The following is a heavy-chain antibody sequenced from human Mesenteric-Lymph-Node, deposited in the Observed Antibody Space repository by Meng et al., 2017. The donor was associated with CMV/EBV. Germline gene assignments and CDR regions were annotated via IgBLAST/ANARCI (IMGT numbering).Heavy chain of an antibody. CDR1: GFTFSGYG. D-gene: IGHD2-15*01. CDR2: IRYDGSNK. Sequence: GESLKISCAASGFTFSGYGMHWVRQAPGKGLEWVAFIRYDGSNKYYADSVKVRFTISRDNSKTTLYLQMNSLRAEDTAVYYCASRGYCSGGSCYSGPSPAHDYWGQGTLVTVSS. J-gene: IGHJ4*02. CDR3: ASRGYCSGGSCYSGPSPAHDY. V-gene: IGHV3-30*02.